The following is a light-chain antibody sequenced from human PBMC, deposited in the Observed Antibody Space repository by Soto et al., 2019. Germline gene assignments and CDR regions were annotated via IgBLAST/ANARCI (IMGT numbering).Light chain of an antibody. J-gene: IGKJ2*01. CDR2: DAS. V-gene: IGKV1-39*01. Sequence: DIQMTQSPSSLSASVGDRVTITCRASQGISTYLVWYQQRQGRAPKILIYDASNLLSGVPSRFSGSGSATDFNLTISSLQPEDCATYYCQQSDRTSYTFGQGTKLETK. CDR3: QQSDRTSYT. CDR1: QGISTY.